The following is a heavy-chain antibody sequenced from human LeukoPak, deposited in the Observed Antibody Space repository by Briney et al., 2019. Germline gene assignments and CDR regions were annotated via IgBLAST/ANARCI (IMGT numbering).Heavy chain of an antibody. CDR3: AKGSNFAFDN. V-gene: IGHV3-74*01. CDR2: INPDGTAA. Sequence: GGSLRLSCAASGFSFSNFWMHWVRQAPGMGLVWVSQINPDGTAALYADSVKGRFTISRDNAKNTLYLQMNTLRADDTAVYYCAKGSNFAFDNWGQRILVTVSS. J-gene: IGHJ4*02. D-gene: IGHD1-1*01. CDR1: GFSFSNFW.